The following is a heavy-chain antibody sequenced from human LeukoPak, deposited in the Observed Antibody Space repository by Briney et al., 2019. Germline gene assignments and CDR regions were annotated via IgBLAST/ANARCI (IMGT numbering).Heavy chain of an antibody. Sequence: SETLSLTCAVYGGSFSGYYWSWIRQPPGKELEWIGEINHSGSTNYNPSLKSRVTISVDTSKNQFSLKLSSVTAADTAVYYCARGPRSYGDYMRTFAYWGQGTLVTVSS. D-gene: IGHD4-17*01. V-gene: IGHV4-34*01. CDR1: GGSFSGYY. J-gene: IGHJ4*02. CDR3: ARGPRSYGDYMRTFAY. CDR2: INHSGST.